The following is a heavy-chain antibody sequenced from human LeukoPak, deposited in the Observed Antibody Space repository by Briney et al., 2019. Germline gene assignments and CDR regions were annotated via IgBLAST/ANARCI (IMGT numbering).Heavy chain of an antibody. CDR1: GFTFSSYA. Sequence: GGSLRLSCSASGFTFSSYAMHWVRQAPGKGLEYVSAISSNGGSTYYADSVKGRFTISRDNSKNTLYLQMNSLRAEDTAVYYCARDWGGSLDYWGQGTLVTVSS. CDR2: ISSNGGST. D-gene: IGHD3-16*01. J-gene: IGHJ4*02. CDR3: ARDWGGSLDY. V-gene: IGHV3-64*04.